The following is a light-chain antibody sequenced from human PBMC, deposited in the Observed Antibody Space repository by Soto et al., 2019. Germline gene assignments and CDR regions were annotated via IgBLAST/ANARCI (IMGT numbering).Light chain of an antibody. CDR1: QSISSY. V-gene: IGKV1-39*01. CDR2: AAS. Sequence: TRAPYSLCAYLGGRRIINCRASQSISSYLNWYQQKPGKAPKVLIYAASSLQSGIPSRFSGSGSGTDFTLTISSLQPRDFATYCCQHHIGYPRTFGPGTKVDIK. CDR3: QHHIGYPRT. J-gene: IGKJ1*01.